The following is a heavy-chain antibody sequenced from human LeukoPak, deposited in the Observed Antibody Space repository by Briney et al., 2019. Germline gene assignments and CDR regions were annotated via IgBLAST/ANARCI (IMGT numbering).Heavy chain of an antibody. D-gene: IGHD3-3*01. V-gene: IGHV4-30-4*08. Sequence: SETLPLTCTVSGGSISSGDYYWSWIRQPPGKGLEWIGYIYYSGSTYYNPSLKSRVTISVDTSKNQFSLRLSSVTAADTAVYYCARLYYDFWSGSIPGWFDPWGQGTLVTVSS. CDR3: ARLYYDFWSGSIPGWFDP. CDR2: IYYSGST. J-gene: IGHJ5*02. CDR1: GGSISSGDYY.